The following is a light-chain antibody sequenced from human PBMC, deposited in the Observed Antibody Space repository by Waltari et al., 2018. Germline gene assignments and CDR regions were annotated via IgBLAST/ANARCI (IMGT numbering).Light chain of an antibody. CDR2: GAS. CDR1: QSVSRSR. V-gene: IGKV3-20*01. CDR3: QQFGSSVMYT. Sequence: EVVLTKSPGTLSLSPGERATLSCRASQSVSRSRIAWYLHRPGQAPMLLIYGASGRATGIPARFSGSGSGTDFSLTISRVEPEDFAVYYCQQFGSSVMYTFGQGTKLEIK. J-gene: IGKJ2*01.